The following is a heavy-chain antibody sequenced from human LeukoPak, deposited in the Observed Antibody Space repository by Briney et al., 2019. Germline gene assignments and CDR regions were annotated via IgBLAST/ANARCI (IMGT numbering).Heavy chain of an antibody. Sequence: VISYDGSNKYYADSVKGRFTISRDNSKNTLYLQMNSLRAEDTAVYYCARADGDLYDAFDIWGQGTMVTVSS. J-gene: IGHJ3*02. D-gene: IGHD4-17*01. CDR3: ARADGDLYDAFDI. CDR2: ISYDGSNK. V-gene: IGHV3-30-3*01.